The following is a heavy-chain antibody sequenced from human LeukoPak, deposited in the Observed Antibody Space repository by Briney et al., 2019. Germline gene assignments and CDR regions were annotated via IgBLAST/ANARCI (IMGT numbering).Heavy chain of an antibody. CDR3: ARHDGHSFFDY. V-gene: IGHV4-34*01. J-gene: IGHJ4*02. Sequence: SETLSLTCDVFGGSFTDYFWTWIRQSPGKGLEWIGEINDYTGNTNYNPSLNSRVSISLEKSKNQFSLELRSVTAADTAVYYCARHDGHSFFDYWGQGTLVTVSS. CDR1: GGSFTDYF. D-gene: IGHD1-1*01. CDR2: INDYTGNT.